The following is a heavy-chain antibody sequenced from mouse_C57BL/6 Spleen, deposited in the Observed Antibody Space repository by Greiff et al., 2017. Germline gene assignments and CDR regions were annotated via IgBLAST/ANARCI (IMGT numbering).Heavy chain of an antibody. V-gene: IGHV2-9*01. J-gene: IGHJ3*01. D-gene: IGHD3-2*02. CDR3: AKHDGSGPFAY. CDR1: GFSLTCYG. CDR2: IWGGGST. Sequence: VKLMESGPGLVAPSQSLSITCTVSGFSLTCYGVYWVRQPPGKGLEWLGVIWGGGSTNYNSALMSRLSISKDNSKSQVFLKMNSLQTDDTAMYYCAKHDGSGPFAYWGQGTLVTVSA.